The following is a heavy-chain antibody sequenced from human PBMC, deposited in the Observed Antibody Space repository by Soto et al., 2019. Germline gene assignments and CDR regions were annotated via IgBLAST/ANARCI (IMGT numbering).Heavy chain of an antibody. D-gene: IGHD5-18*01. Sequence: QVQLQESGPGLVKPSETLSLTCTVSGGSISSYYWSWIRQPPGKGLEWIGYIYYSGSTNYNPSLKSRVTISVDTSKNQFSLKLSSVTAADTAVYYCARDSGYSYGLGYWGQGTLVTVSS. CDR2: IYYSGST. CDR1: GGSISSYY. J-gene: IGHJ4*02. CDR3: ARDSGYSYGLGY. V-gene: IGHV4-59*01.